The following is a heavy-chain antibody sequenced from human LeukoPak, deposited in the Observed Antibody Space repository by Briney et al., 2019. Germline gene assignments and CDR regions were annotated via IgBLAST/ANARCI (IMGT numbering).Heavy chain of an antibody. D-gene: IGHD3-9*01. CDR3: ARGYSPYYDILTGYFYLSKYYYYYYGMDV. V-gene: IGHV1-8*01. CDR1: GYTFTSYD. J-gene: IGHJ6*02. CDR2: MNPNSGNT. Sequence: GASVKVSCKASGYTFTSYDINWVRQATGQGLEWMGWMNPNSGNTGYAQKFQGRVTMTRNTSISTAYMELSSLRSEDTAVYYCARGYSPYYDILTGYFYLSKYYYYYYGMDVWGQGTTVTVSS.